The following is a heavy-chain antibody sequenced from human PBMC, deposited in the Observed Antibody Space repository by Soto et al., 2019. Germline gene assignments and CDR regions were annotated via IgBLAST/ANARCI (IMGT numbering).Heavy chain of an antibody. CDR3: ARDSPPRGSSLGYRYYYYGMDV. D-gene: IGHD3-16*02. Sequence: QVQLVESGGGLVKPGGSLRLSCAASGFTFSDYYMSWIRQAPGKGLEWVSYISSGSTYTNYADSVKGRFTISRDNAKNSLFLQMNSLRSEDTAVYYCARDSPPRGSSLGYRYYYYGMDVWGQGTTVTVSS. J-gene: IGHJ6*02. CDR2: ISSGSTYT. CDR1: GFTFSDYY. V-gene: IGHV3-11*06.